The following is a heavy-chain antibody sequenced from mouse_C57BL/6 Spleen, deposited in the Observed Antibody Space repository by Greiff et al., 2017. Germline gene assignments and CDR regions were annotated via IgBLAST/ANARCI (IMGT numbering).Heavy chain of an antibody. CDR2: SRNKANDYTT. J-gene: IGHJ4*01. CDR1: GFTFSDFY. D-gene: IGHD1-1*01. V-gene: IGHV7-1*01. CDR3: ARDALYYGSSFYAMDY. Sequence: EVQLMQSGGGLVQSGRSLRLSCATSGFTFSDFYMEWVRQAPGKGLEWIAASRNKANDYTTEYSASGKGRFIVSRDTAQSILYLQMNARRAEETAIYYCARDALYYGSSFYAMDYWGQGTSVTVSS.